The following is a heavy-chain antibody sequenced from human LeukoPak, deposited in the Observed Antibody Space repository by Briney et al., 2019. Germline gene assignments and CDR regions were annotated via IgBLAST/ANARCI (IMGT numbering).Heavy chain of an antibody. CDR1: GFTSGNHW. CDR2: INQDGSEK. CDR3: GRAYGAGSCDY. J-gene: IGHJ4*02. Sequence: PGGSLRLSCAASGFTSGNHWMSRVRQAPGKGLEWVANINQDGSEKYYVDSVKGRFTISRDNVKNSLYLQMNSLRAEDTAVYYCGRAYGAGSCDYWGQRTLVTVSS. D-gene: IGHD3-10*01. V-gene: IGHV3-7*01.